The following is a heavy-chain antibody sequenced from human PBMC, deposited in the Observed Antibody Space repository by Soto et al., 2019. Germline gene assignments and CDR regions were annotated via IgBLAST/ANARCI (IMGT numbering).Heavy chain of an antibody. Sequence: SETLSLTCTVSGGSISSSSYYWGWIRQPPGKGLEWIGSIYYSGSTYYNPSLKSRVTISVDTSKNQFSLKLSSVTAADTAVYYCARRFGGYGMDVWGQGTTVTVSS. CDR1: GGSISSSSYY. CDR3: ARRFGGYGMDV. J-gene: IGHJ6*02. D-gene: IGHD3-10*01. CDR2: IYYSGST. V-gene: IGHV4-39*01.